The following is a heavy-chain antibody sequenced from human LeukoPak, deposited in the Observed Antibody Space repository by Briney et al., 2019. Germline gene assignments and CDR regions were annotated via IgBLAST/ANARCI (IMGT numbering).Heavy chain of an antibody. CDR2: IYYSGST. CDR3: ARAYDILAYFDY. V-gene: IGHV4-31*03. D-gene: IGHD3-9*01. CDR1: GGSISSGGYY. Sequence: SETLSLTCTVSGGSISSGGYYWSWIRQHPGKGLKWIGYIYYSGSTYYNPSLKSRVTISVDTSKNQFSLKLSSVTAADTAVYYCARAYDILAYFDYWGQGTLVTVSS. J-gene: IGHJ4*02.